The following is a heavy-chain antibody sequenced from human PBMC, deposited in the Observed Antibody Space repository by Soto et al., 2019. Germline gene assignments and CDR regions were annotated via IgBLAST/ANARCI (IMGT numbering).Heavy chain of an antibody. Sequence: GGSLRLSCAASGFTFSGYAMSWVRQAPGKGLEWVSAISGSGGSTYYADSVKGRFTISRDNSKNTLYLQMNSLRAEDTAVYYCTKDTRDGYNSLVFDIWGQGTMVTVSS. CDR2: ISGSGGST. D-gene: IGHD5-12*01. V-gene: IGHV3-23*01. CDR3: TKDTRDGYNSLVFDI. CDR1: GFTFSGYA. J-gene: IGHJ3*02.